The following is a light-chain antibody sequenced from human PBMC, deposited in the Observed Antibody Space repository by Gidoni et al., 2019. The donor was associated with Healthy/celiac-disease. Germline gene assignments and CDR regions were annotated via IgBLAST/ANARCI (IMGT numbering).Light chain of an antibody. J-gene: IGKJ1*01. V-gene: IGKV4-1*01. Sequence: DIVMTQSPDSLAVSLGERATINYLAWYQQKPGQPPKRLIYWASTRESGVPERFSGSGSGTDFTLTISSLQAEDVAVYYCQQYYSTPRTFGQGTKVEIK. CDR2: WAS. CDR3: QQYYSTPRT.